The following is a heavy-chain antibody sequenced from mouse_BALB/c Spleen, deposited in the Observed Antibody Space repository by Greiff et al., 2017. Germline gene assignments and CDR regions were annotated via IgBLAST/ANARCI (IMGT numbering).Heavy chain of an antibody. CDR3: ARRGNYLDY. CDR1: GFALSSYD. V-gene: IGHV5-12-1*01. Sequence: EVQGVESGGGLVKPGGSLKLSCAASGFALSSYDMSWVRQTPEKRLEWVAYISSGGGSTYYPDTVKGRFTISRDNAKNTLYLQMSSLKSEDTAMYYCARRGNYLDYWGQGTTLTVSS. J-gene: IGHJ2*01. CDR2: ISSGGGST. D-gene: IGHD1-1*02.